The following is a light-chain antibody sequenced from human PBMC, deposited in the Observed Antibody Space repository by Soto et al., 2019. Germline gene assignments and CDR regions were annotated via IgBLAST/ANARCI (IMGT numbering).Light chain of an antibody. Sequence: EIVMTQSPATLSVSPGERATLSCRASQSVNINLAWYQQKPGQAPRLPIYGTSTRATGVPARFSGSGSGTEFTLTISNLQSEDFAVYYCQQYNDWPPLTFGGGTKVDI. J-gene: IGKJ4*01. CDR3: QQYNDWPPLT. CDR1: QSVNIN. V-gene: IGKV3-15*01. CDR2: GTS.